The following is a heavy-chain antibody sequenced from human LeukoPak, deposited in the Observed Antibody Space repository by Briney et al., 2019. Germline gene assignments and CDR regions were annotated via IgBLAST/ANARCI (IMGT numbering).Heavy chain of an antibody. D-gene: IGHD3-22*01. CDR1: GFTFSSYA. CDR3: AKDSSNTYYYDSSGYYPRGYFDY. Sequence: GGSLRLSCADSGFTFSSYAMSWVRQAPGKGLEWVSAISGSGGSTYYADSVKGRFTISRDNSKNTLYLQMNSLRAEDTAVYYCAKDSSNTYYYDSSGYYPRGYFDYWGQGTLVTVSS. CDR2: ISGSGGST. J-gene: IGHJ4*02. V-gene: IGHV3-23*01.